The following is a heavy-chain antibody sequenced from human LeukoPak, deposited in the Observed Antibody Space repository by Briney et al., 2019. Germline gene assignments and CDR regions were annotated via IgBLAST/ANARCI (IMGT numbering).Heavy chain of an antibody. J-gene: IGHJ4*02. CDR3: ARGAAAGPFDY. Sequence: GGSLRLSCAASGFTFSSYAMHWVRQAPGKGLEWVAVIYSGGSTYYADSVKGRFTISRDNAKNSLYLQMNSLRAEDTAVYYCARGAAAGPFDYWGQGTLVTVSS. V-gene: IGHV3-NL1*01. D-gene: IGHD6-13*01. CDR1: GFTFSSYA. CDR2: IYSGGST.